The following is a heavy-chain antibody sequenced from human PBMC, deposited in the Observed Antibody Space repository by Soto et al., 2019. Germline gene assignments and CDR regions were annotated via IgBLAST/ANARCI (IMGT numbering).Heavy chain of an antibody. V-gene: IGHV1-69*01. Sequence: QVQLVQSGPEVKKPGSSVKVSFKASGDTFNSYAISWVRQAPGQGLEWRGGIIHIFGTTKYVHKFQGRVTITVAGSKTTAYLELSSLRAHDPAVYFCARVVGVASFFYGMDVWGQGSKVHVSS. CDR2: IIHIFGTT. CDR1: GDTFNSYA. CDR3: ARVVGVASFFYGMDV. D-gene: IGHD2-15*01. J-gene: IGHJ6*02.